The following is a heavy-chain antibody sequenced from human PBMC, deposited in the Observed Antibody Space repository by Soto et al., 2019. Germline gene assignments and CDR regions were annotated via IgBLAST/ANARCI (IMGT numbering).Heavy chain of an antibody. D-gene: IGHD2-21*01. V-gene: IGHV3-23*01. Sequence: EVQLLESGGGLVQRGGSLRLSCAASGFIFNNYAMTWVRQAPGKGLELVARVSGRGGSAYYADSVKGRLTISRDNSNNTLYLQMTNVRGEDTAVYYCVRRAGGAVVWYYDLWGRGTLVSVFS. CDR3: VRRAGGAVVWYYDL. CDR2: VSGRGGSA. J-gene: IGHJ2*01. CDR1: GFIFNNYA.